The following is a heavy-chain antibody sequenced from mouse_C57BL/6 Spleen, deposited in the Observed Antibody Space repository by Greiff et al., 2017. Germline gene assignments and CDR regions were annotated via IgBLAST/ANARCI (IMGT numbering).Heavy chain of an antibody. Sequence: LKQSGASVKISCTASGYAFSSYWMNWVKQRPGKGLEWIGQIYPGDGDTHYNGKFKGKATLTADKSSSTASMQLSRLTSEDSAVYFCARLIYYGSSFDYWGQGTTLTVSS. V-gene: IGHV1-80*01. J-gene: IGHJ2*01. CDR3: ARLIYYGSSFDY. D-gene: IGHD1-1*01. CDR2: IYPGDGDT. CDR1: GYAFSSYW.